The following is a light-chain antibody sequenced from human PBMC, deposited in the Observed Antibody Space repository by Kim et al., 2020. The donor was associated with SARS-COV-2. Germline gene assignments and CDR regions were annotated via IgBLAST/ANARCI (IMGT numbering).Light chain of an antibody. J-gene: IGLJ2*01. Sequence: ALPISCTGNSRCLGSYIFVSWYQRQPSKAPTLIFYDVRHRPSGVSNRFSCSESGNRASLPIFARQAEDEADYYCTSYSSTSTVVFGGGTQLTVL. CDR3: TSYSSTSTVV. CDR2: DVR. CDR1: SRCLGSYIF. V-gene: IGLV2-14*03.